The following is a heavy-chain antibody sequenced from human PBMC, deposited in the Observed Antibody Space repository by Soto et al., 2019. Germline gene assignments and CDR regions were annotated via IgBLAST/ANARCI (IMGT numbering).Heavy chain of an antibody. Sequence: ASVKVSCKASGGTFSSYAISWVRQAPGQGLEWMGGIIPIFGTANFAQKFQGRVTITADESTSTAYMELSSLRSEDTAVYYCARDKSSSRSWYRGGNFDYWGQGTLVTVSS. J-gene: IGHJ4*02. CDR1: GGTFSSYA. CDR3: ARDKSSSRSWYRGGNFDY. CDR2: IIPIFGTA. V-gene: IGHV1-69*13. D-gene: IGHD6-13*01.